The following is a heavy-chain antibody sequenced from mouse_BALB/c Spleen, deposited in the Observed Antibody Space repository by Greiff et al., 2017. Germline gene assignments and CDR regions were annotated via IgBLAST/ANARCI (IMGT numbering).Heavy chain of an antibody. CDR2: ISYSGST. D-gene: IGHD1-1*01. CDR3: ARNHYYGSSYGFDY. CDR1: GYSITSDYA. Sequence: EVKLVESGPGLVKPSQSLSLTCTVTGYSITSDYAWNWIRQFPGNKLEWMGYISYSGSTSYNPSLKSRISITRDTSKNQFFLQLNSVTTEDTATYYCARNHYYGSSYGFDYWGQGTTLTVSS. J-gene: IGHJ2*01. V-gene: IGHV3-2*02.